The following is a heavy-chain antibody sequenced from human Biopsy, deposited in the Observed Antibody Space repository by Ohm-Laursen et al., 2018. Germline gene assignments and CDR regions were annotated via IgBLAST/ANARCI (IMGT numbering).Heavy chain of an antibody. CDR3: ARGSGYFKLDH. D-gene: IGHD5-12*01. Sequence: GTLSLTCAVNGESSSGYFWNWIRQPPGKGLEWIGEINQSGSTKYNPSLKRRATLSADSSNSQFSLRLTSVTAADTAIYYCARGSGYFKLDHWGQGTTVVVSS. J-gene: IGHJ6*02. CDR1: GESSSGYF. V-gene: IGHV4-34*01. CDR2: INQSGST.